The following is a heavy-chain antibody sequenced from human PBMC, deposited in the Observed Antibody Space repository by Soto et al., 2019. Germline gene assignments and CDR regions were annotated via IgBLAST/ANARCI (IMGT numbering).Heavy chain of an antibody. Sequence: GGSLRLSCAASGFTFSSYSMNWVRQAPGKGLEWVSSISSSSSYIYYADSVKGRFTISRDNAKNSLYVQMNSLRAEDTAVYYCAREIPIVGALDYWGQGTLVTVSS. J-gene: IGHJ4*02. D-gene: IGHD1-26*01. V-gene: IGHV3-21*01. CDR3: AREIPIVGALDY. CDR2: ISSSSSYI. CDR1: GFTFSSYS.